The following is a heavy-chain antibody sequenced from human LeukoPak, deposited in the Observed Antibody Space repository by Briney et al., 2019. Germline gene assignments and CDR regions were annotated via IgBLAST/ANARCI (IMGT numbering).Heavy chain of an antibody. CDR1: GFTFSSYA. D-gene: IGHD6-19*01. V-gene: IGHV3-23*01. Sequence: GRSLRLSCAASGFTFSSYAMSWVRQAPGKGLEWVSAISGSGGSTYYADSVKGRFTISRDNSKNTLYLQMNSLRAEDTAVYYCAKDSSGWYYYYGMDVWGQGTTVTVSS. CDR3: AKDSSGWYYYYGMDV. J-gene: IGHJ6*02. CDR2: ISGSGGST.